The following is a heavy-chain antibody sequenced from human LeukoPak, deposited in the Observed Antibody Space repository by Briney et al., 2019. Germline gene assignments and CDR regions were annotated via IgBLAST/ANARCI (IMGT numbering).Heavy chain of an antibody. Sequence: ASVKVSCKASGYTFTGYYMHWVRQAPGQGLEWMGWINPNGGGTNYAQKFQGRVTMTRDTSISTAYMELSRLRSDDTAVYYCARELFYDSSGYYYIRPAFDIWGQGTMVTVSS. D-gene: IGHD3-22*01. CDR2: INPNGGGT. CDR1: GYTFTGYY. J-gene: IGHJ3*02. V-gene: IGHV1-2*02. CDR3: ARELFYDSSGYYYIRPAFDI.